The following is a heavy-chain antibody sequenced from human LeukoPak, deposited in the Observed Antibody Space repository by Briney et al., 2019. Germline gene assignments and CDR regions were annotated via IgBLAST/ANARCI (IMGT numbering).Heavy chain of an antibody. CDR1: GVSFSGYY. D-gene: IGHD3-9*01. CDR2: INHSGST. J-gene: IGHJ4*02. V-gene: IGHV4-34*01. CDR3: ARLYYDILTGFHFDY. Sequence: SETLSLTCAVYGVSFSGYYWSWVRQPPGKGLEWLGEINHSGSTNYNPSLKSRVTISVDTSKTQFSLKLSSVTAADTAVYYCARLYYDILTGFHFDYWGQGTLVTVSS.